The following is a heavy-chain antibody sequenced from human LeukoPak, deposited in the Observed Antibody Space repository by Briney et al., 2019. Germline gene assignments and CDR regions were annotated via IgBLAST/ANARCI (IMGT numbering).Heavy chain of an antibody. Sequence: GGSLRLSCAASGFTFSNAWMSWVRQAPGKGLEWVGRIKSKTDGGTTDYAAPVKGRFTISRDDSKNTLYLQMNSLKTEDTAVYYCTTDLLYSSSLFDYWGQGTLVTVSS. CDR2: IKSKTDGGTT. CDR3: TTDLLYSSSLFDY. V-gene: IGHV3-15*01. CDR1: GFTFSNAW. J-gene: IGHJ4*02. D-gene: IGHD6-13*01.